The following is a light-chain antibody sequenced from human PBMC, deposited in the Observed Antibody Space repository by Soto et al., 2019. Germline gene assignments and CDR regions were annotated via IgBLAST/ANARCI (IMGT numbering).Light chain of an antibody. CDR1: QSISSW. CDR3: QQLNSYPPIT. Sequence: IQMTQSPSSLSASVGDRVTITCRASQSISSWLAWYQQKPGKAPKLLIYAASTLQSGAPSRFSGSGSGTDFTLTISSLQPEDFATYYCQQLNSYPPITFGPGTKVDNK. V-gene: IGKV1-9*01. CDR2: AAS. J-gene: IGKJ3*01.